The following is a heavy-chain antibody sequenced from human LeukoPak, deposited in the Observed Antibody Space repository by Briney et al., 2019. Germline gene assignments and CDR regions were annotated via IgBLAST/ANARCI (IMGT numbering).Heavy chain of an antibody. D-gene: IGHD3-22*01. CDR2: VNPNSGNT. Sequence: ASLKVSCKASRYTFTSYDINWVRQATGQGLEWMGWVNPNSGNTGYAQKFQGRVTMTRNTSISSAYMELSSLRSEDTAVYYCARASRDYYDSSGYYGGKPDYWGQGTLVTVSS. J-gene: IGHJ4*02. CDR3: ARASRDYYDSSGYYGGKPDY. CDR1: RYTFTSYD. V-gene: IGHV1-8*01.